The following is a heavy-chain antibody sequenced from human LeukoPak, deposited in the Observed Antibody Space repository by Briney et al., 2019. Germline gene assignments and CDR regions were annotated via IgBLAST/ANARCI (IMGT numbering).Heavy chain of an antibody. V-gene: IGHV1-2*06. CDR1: GYTFTGYY. CDR2: INPNSGGT. CDR3: ARSSHSVWGFDP. J-gene: IGHJ5*02. D-gene: IGHD5/OR15-5a*01. Sequence: ASVKVSCKASGYTFTGYYMHWVRQAPGQGLEWMGRINPNSGGTNYAQKFQGRVTMTRDTSISTAYMELSRLRSDDTAVYYCARSSHSVWGFDPWGQGTLVTVSS.